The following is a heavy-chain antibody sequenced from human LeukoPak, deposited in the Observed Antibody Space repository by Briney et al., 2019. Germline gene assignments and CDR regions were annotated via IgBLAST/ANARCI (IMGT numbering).Heavy chain of an antibody. Sequence: PGGSLRLSCAASGLTFSNYWMDWVRQAPGRGLEWVSSVDGGGGGTYYADSVKGRFTISRDNSKDTLYLQMNGLRAEDTAVYYCATDRGWRTSGYYLYYFEYWGQGTLVTFSS. CDR3: ATDRGWRTSGYYLYYFEY. V-gene: IGHV3-23*01. J-gene: IGHJ4*02. CDR2: VDGGGGGT. CDR1: GLTFSNYW. D-gene: IGHD3-3*01.